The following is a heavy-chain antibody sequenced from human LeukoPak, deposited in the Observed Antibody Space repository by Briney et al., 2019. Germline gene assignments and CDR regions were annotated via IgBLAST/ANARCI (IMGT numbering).Heavy chain of an antibody. CDR2: ISGSGGST. Sequence: GGSLRLSCAASGFSFSSYSMNWVRQAPGKGLEWVSAISGSGGSTYYADSVKGRFTIFRDNSKNTLYLQMNTLRPEDTAVYSCAKNGRGYSSDYFDYWGQGTLVTVSS. J-gene: IGHJ4*02. CDR3: AKNGRGYSSDYFDY. V-gene: IGHV3-23*01. CDR1: GFSFSSYS. D-gene: IGHD5-18*01.